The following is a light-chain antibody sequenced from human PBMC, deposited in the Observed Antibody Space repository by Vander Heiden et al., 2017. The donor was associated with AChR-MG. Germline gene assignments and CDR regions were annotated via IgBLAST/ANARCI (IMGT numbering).Light chain of an antibody. J-gene: IGLJ2*01. V-gene: IGLV3-1*01. CDR3: QAWDSSFVV. CDR1: KLGYKY. Sequence: SYELTQPPSVSVSPGQTASITCSGDKLGYKYASWYQQKPGQSPVLVIYQDSKRPSGIPERFSGSNSGNTATLTISGTQAMDEADYYCQAWDSSFVVFGGGTKLTVL. CDR2: QDS.